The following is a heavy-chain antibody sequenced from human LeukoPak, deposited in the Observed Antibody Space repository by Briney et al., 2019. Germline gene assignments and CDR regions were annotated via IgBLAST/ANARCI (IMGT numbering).Heavy chain of an antibody. CDR2: ISDSGGAT. CDR3: AKRHERTAYYFDY. D-gene: IGHD2-21*02. J-gene: IGHJ4*02. Sequence: GGSLRLSCAASGFIFSDSAMSWARQAPGKGLEWVSTISDSGGATYYVDSVKGRFTVSRDNSKNTLYLQMNTLRAEDTAVYYCAKRHERTAYYFDYWGQGTLVTVSS. CDR1: GFIFSDSA. V-gene: IGHV3-23*01.